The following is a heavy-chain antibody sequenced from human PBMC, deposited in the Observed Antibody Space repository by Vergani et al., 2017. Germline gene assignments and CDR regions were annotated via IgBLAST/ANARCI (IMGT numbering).Heavy chain of an antibody. CDR2: INAGNGNT. V-gene: IGHV1-3*01. CDR1: GYTFTSYA. D-gene: IGHD3-3*01. Sequence: QVQLVQSGAEVKKPGASVKVSCKASGYTFTSYAMHWVRQAPGQRLEWMGWINAGNGNTKYSQKFQGRVTITRDTSASTAYMELSSLRSEDTAVYYCARDIDDFWSWFDPWGQGTRVTVSS. J-gene: IGHJ5*02. CDR3: ARDIDDFWSWFDP.